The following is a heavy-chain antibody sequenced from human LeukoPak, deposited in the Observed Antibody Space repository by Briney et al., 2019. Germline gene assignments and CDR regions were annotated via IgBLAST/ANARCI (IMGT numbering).Heavy chain of an antibody. CDR1: GFTFSSYA. CDR3: ARDSDSGYDFDY. V-gene: IGHV3-30-3*01. J-gene: IGHJ4*02. Sequence: GGSLRLSCAASGFTFSSYAMHWVRQAPGKGLEWVAVIPYDGSNKYYADSVKGRFTISRDNSKNTLYLQMNSLRAEDTAVYYCARDSDSGYDFDYWGQGTLVTVSS. CDR2: IPYDGSNK. D-gene: IGHD5-12*01.